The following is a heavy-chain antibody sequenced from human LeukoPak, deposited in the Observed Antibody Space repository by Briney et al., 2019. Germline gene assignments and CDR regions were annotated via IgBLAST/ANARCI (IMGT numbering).Heavy chain of an antibody. CDR2: INPSGGTT. V-gene: IGHV1-46*01. CDR1: GYTFTSYY. Sequence: GASVKVSCKASGYTFTSYYMHWVRQAPGQGLEWMGVINPSGGTTNYAQKFQGRITMTRDTSTSTVYMELSSLRSEDTAVYYCATMIVGKSNWFDPWGQGTLVTVSS. D-gene: IGHD3-22*01. J-gene: IGHJ5*02. CDR3: ATMIVGKSNWFDP.